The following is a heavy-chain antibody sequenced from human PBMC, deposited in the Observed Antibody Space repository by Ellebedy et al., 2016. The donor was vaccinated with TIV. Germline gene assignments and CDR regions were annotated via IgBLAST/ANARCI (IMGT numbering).Heavy chain of an antibody. J-gene: IGHJ3*02. Sequence: GGSLRLXXAASGFTFSNFWMHWVRHIPGKGLVWVSHINNDGSQTTYADSVKGRFTISRDNAKNTLYLQMNSLRAEDTATYYCARDDVVTATGAFDIWGQGTLVTVSS. V-gene: IGHV3-74*01. CDR1: GFTFSNFW. CDR2: INNDGSQT. D-gene: IGHD2-21*02. CDR3: ARDDVVTATGAFDI.